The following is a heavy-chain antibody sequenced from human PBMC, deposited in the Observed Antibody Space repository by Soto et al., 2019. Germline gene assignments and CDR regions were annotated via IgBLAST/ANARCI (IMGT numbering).Heavy chain of an antibody. CDR3: TRRYGDTTY. CDR2: IRTKPNSFAT. CDR1: GFTFSVST. J-gene: IGHJ4*02. D-gene: IGHD4-17*01. Sequence: EVQLVESGGDLVQPGGSLKLSCAASGFTFSVSTMHWVRQASGKGLEWVGRIRTKPNSFATAYAASVTGRFTISRDDSKNAAYLQTNSLKTEDTAMYYCTRRYGDTTYWGQGTLVTVSS. V-gene: IGHV3-73*01.